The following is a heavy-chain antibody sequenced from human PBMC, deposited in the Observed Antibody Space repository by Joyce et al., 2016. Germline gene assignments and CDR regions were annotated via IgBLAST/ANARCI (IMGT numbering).Heavy chain of an antibody. Sequence: QVQLQQSGPGLVKPSQTLSLTCAISGDSVSSNRAAWNWIRQSPSRGLEWLGRTYYRSKLYYDYAVSVRSRITINPGTSKNQFSLHLNSVTPEDTAVYFCARVYGVSSGRGSLFDYWGQGTLVIVSS. D-gene: IGHD6-25*01. V-gene: IGHV6-1*01. J-gene: IGHJ4*02. CDR2: TYYRSKLYY. CDR1: GDSVSSNRAA. CDR3: ARVYGVSSGRGSLFDY.